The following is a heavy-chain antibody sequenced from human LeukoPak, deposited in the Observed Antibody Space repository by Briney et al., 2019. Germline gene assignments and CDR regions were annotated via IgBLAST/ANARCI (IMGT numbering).Heavy chain of an antibody. CDR2: INTEGSST. D-gene: IGHD2-2*02. V-gene: IGHV3-74*01. CDR1: GFTFSSYW. Sequence: PGGSLRLSCAASGFTFSSYWMHWVRQAPGKGLVWVSRINTEGSSTTYADSVKGRFTISRDNAKNTLYLQMNSLRAEDTAVYYCGRGFSIVPAGIPDYWGLGTLVTVSS. CDR3: GRGFSIVPAGIPDY. J-gene: IGHJ4*02.